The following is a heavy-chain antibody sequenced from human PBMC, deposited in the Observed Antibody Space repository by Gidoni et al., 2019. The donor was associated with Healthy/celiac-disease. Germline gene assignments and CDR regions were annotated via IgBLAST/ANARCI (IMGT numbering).Heavy chain of an antibody. Sequence: QVQLQESGPGLVKPSATLSLPCTVSGYSISSGYYCGWIRQPPGKGLEWIGSIYHSGSTYYNPSLKSRVTISVDTSKNQFSLKLSSVTAADTAVYYCARAPGYSYAQWGQGTLVTVSS. CDR3: ARAPGYSYAQ. V-gene: IGHV4-38-2*02. CDR1: GYSISSGYY. J-gene: IGHJ4*02. D-gene: IGHD5-18*01. CDR2: IYHSGST.